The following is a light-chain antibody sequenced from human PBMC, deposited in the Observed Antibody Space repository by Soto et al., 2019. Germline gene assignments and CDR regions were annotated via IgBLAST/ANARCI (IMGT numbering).Light chain of an antibody. J-gene: IGLJ1*01. Sequence: QSALTQPASVSGSPGQAITISCTGTSSDVGGYNYVSWYQQHPGKAPKLVIYDVSNRPSGVSNRFSGSKSGNTASLTISGLQAEDEADYYCSSYTSSSIYVFGTGTQVTVL. CDR1: SSDVGGYNY. V-gene: IGLV2-14*01. CDR2: DVS. CDR3: SSYTSSSIYV.